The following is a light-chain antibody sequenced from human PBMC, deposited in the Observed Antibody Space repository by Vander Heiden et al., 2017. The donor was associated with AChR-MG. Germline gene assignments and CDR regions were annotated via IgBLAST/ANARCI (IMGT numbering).Light chain of an antibody. CDR3: ATWDDMLNGPV. V-gene: IGLV1-44*01. CDR2: SNN. CDR1: SSNIGSNA. J-gene: IGLJ2*01. Sequence: QSVLTQPPSASGTPGQRVTISCSGSSSNIGSNAVNWYQQLPGTAPKLLIFSNNQRPSGVPDRFSGSKSGTSASLAISGLQYDDEGDYYCATWDDMLNGPVFGGGSKLTVL.